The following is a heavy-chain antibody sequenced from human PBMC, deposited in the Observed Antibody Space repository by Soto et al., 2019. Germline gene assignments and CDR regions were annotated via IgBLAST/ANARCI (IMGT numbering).Heavy chain of an antibody. V-gene: IGHV4-4*07. CDR3: ARGPSTSSIGTFNR. J-gene: IGHJ3*01. CDR2: IYRNGYA. CDR1: GGSISSFY. D-gene: IGHD6-6*01. Sequence: PSETLSLTCSVSGGSISSFYWNWIRQLAGKGLEWIGRIYRNGYADYTPSLNSRVTLSVDTSKHQFSLQFISVTAAVTARHYPARGPSTSSIGTFNRRGQGTMVTASS.